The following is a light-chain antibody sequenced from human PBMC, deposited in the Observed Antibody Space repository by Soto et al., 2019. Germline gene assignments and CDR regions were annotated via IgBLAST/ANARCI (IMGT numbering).Light chain of an antibody. CDR2: QDY. Sequence: SYEPTQPPSVSVSPGQTASITCSGNKLGNKNVCWYQQKAGQSPVLLIYQDYQRPSGVPERFSGSNSGNTATLTISGTQAMDDADYYCQAWEAGTVIFGGGTKVTVL. CDR3: QAWEAGTVI. V-gene: IGLV3-1*01. J-gene: IGLJ2*01. CDR1: KLGNKN.